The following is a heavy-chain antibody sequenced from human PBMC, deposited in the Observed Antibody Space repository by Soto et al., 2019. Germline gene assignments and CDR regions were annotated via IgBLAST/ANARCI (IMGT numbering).Heavy chain of an antibody. Sequence: SETLSLTCTVSGGSVSSGSYYWSWIRQPPGKGLEWIGYIYYSGSTNYNPSLKSRVTISVDTSKNQFSLKLSSVTAADTAVHYCARFTRVVTGTKKDYYGMDVWGQGTTVTVSS. CDR2: IYYSGST. V-gene: IGHV4-61*01. CDR1: GGSVSSGSYY. J-gene: IGHJ6*02. CDR3: ARFTRVVTGTKKDYYGMDV. D-gene: IGHD1-7*01.